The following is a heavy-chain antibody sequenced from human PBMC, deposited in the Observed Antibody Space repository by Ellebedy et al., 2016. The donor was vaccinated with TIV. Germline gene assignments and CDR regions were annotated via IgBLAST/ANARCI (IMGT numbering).Heavy chain of an antibody. V-gene: IGHV3-23*01. CDR1: GFTFSSYA. Sequence: GESLKISXAASGFTFSSYAMSWVRQAPGKGLEWVSAISGSGGSTYYADSVKGRFTISRDNSKNTLYLQMNSLRAEDTALYYCAKGTYYYGSGSYPTLYYFDYWGQGTLVTVSS. J-gene: IGHJ4*02. CDR2: ISGSGGST. D-gene: IGHD3-10*01. CDR3: AKGTYYYGSGSYPTLYYFDY.